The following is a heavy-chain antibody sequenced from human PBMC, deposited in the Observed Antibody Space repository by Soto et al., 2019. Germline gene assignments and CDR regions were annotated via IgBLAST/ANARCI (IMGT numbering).Heavy chain of an antibody. D-gene: IGHD3-10*01. CDR3: ASHPGRGAFDI. CDR1: YG. Sequence: YGIVCILQAPGKGLEWVSAISAGGDSTYYADSVKGRFTISRDNSKNTLYLQMNSLRAEDAAVYYCASHPGRGAFDIWGQGTMVTVSS. J-gene: IGHJ3*02. CDR2: ISAGGDST. V-gene: IGHV3-23*01.